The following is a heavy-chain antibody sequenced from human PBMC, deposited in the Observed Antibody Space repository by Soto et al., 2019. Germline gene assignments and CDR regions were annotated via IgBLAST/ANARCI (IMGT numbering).Heavy chain of an antibody. CDR1: GFSLTTTTVG. CDR3: AHRSVTTFAY. J-gene: IGHJ4*02. V-gene: IGHV2-5*02. Sequence: QITLKESGPTLVKPSQTLTLTCTFSGFSLTTTTVGVGWIRQPPGKALEWLALIYWDDDKRYSPSLKSRLTIPKDTSKNQVVLTMTNVDPADTATYYCAHRSVTTFAYWGQGTLVTVSS. D-gene: IGHD4-4*01. CDR2: IYWDDDK.